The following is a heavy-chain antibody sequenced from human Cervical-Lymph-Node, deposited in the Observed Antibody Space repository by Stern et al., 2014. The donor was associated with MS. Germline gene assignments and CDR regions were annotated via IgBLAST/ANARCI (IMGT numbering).Heavy chain of an antibody. CDR3: ARGHIPYAYNYLFDY. Sequence: QDQLVESGGGVVQPGTSLRLSCAASGFTFSSYGMHWVRQAPGKGLEWVALAWYDGSTASYTNSVKGRFTISRDNSKNTLSLQMNSLTAEDTAVYYCARGHIPYAYNYLFDYWGQGTLVTVSS. D-gene: IGHD5-24*01. CDR2: AWYDGSTA. V-gene: IGHV3-33*01. CDR1: GFTFSSYG. J-gene: IGHJ4*02.